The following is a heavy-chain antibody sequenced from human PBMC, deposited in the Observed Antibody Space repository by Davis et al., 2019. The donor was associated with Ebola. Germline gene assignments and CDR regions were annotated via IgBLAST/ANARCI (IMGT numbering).Heavy chain of an antibody. J-gene: IGHJ6*02. CDR3: ARELERVGYYGMDV. CDR1: GYTFTGYY. CDR2: INPKSGDT. V-gene: IGHV1-2*02. D-gene: IGHD1-1*01. Sequence: ASVKVSCKASGYTFTGYYMHWVRQGPGQGLEWMGWINPKSGDTKYAQKFQGRVTMTRDTSKSSAYMQLSGLTSDDTAVYYCARELERVGYYGMDVWGRGTTVTVSS.